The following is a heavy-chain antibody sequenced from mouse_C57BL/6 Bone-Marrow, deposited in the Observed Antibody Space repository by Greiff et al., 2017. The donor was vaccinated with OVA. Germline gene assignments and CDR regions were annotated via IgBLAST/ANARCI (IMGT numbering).Heavy chain of an antibody. CDR3: ARRGSFDY. CDR2: IYHGSGST. V-gene: IGHV1-55*01. J-gene: IGHJ2*01. Sequence: QVQLQQPGAELVKPGASVKMSCKASGYTFTSYWLTWVKQRPGKGLEWIGDIYHGSGSTNSNEKFKSKATLTVDTSSSTAYMQLSSLTSEDSAVYYCARRGSFDYWGQGTTLTVSS. CDR1: GYTFTSYW.